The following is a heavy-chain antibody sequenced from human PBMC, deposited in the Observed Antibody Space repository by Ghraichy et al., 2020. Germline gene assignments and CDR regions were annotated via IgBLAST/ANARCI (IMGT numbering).Heavy chain of an antibody. CDR2: ITSSSRTI. D-gene: IGHD2-15*01. CDR3: ARDSRVVGFYCYDGTDV. V-gene: IGHV3-48*02. CDR1: GFTLSSYS. Sequence: GGSLRLSCVGSGFTLSSYSMNWVRQSPEKGLEWVSYITSSSRTISYADSVKGRFTISRDNAQNALYLQMKSLRDDDTGVYYCARDSRVVGFYCYDGTDVCGQGTTVTVFS. J-gene: IGHJ6*02.